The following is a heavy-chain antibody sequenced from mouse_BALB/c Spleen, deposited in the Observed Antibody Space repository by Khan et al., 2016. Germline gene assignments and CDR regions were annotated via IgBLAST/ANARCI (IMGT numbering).Heavy chain of an antibody. V-gene: IGHV3-2*02. Sequence: EVQLQESGPGLVKPSQSLSLTCTVTGYSITSDYAWNWIRQFPGNKLEWMGYISYSGSTSYNPSLKSRISITRDTSKNQFFLQLNSVTTEDTATYYCARSRTTRYFDSWGQGTTLPVSS. D-gene: IGHD1-1*01. J-gene: IGHJ2*01. CDR2: ISYSGST. CDR1: GYSITSDYA. CDR3: ARSRTTRYFDS.